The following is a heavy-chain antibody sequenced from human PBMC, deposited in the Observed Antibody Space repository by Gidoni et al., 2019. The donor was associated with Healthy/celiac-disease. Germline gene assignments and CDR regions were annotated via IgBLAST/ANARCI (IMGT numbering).Heavy chain of an antibody. J-gene: IGHJ4*02. D-gene: IGHD5-12*01. CDR1: GFTFSSYA. Sequence: EVQLLESGGGLVQPGGSLRLSCAASGFTFSSYAMSWVRQAPGKGLEWVSAISGSGGSTYYADSVKGRFTISRDNSKNTLYLQMNSLRAEDTAVYYCAKAGRDGYNNKVLTYYFDYWGQGTLVTVSS. CDR3: AKAGRDGYNNKVLTYYFDY. V-gene: IGHV3-23*01. CDR2: ISGSGGST.